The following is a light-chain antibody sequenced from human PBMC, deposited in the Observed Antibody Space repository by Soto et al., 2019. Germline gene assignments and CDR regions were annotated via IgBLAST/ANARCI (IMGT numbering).Light chain of an antibody. V-gene: IGKV3-15*01. CDR3: QQYNNWPPVN. J-gene: IGKJ3*01. CDR2: GAS. CDR1: QSVYNN. Sequence: EIVMTQSPATLSVSPGERATLSCRASQSVYNNLAWYQQKPGQAPRLLIYGASTRANGIPARFSGRGSGTEFTLTTRSLQSEDVAVNYCQQYNNWPPVNFGPGIKVDS.